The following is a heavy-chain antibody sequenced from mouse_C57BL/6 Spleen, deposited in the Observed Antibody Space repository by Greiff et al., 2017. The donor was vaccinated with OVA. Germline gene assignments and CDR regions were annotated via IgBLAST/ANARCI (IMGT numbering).Heavy chain of an antibody. Sequence: VQLQQSGAELVRPGASVKLSCTASGFNIKDYYMHWVKQRPEQGLEWIGRIDPEDGDTEYAPKFQGKATMTADTSSNTAYLQLSSLTSEDTAVYYCTTGSSGYLTWFAYWGQGTLVTVSA. V-gene: IGHV14-1*01. D-gene: IGHD3-2*02. J-gene: IGHJ3*01. CDR2: IDPEDGDT. CDR1: GFNIKDYY. CDR3: TTGSSGYLTWFAY.